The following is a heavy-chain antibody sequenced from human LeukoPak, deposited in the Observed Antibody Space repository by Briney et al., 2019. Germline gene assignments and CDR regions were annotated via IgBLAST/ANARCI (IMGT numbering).Heavy chain of an antibody. V-gene: IGHV3-9*01. CDR2: IRWNSGSI. CDR1: GFTFDDYA. J-gene: IGHJ4*02. D-gene: IGHD3-22*01. CDR3: AKGTYYDSSGSSFDY. Sequence: GGSLRLSCAASGFTFDDYAMHWVRQAPGKGLEWVSGIRWNSGSIGYADSVKGRFTISRDNAKNSLYLQMNSLRAEDTALYYCAKGTYYDSSGSSFDYWGQGTLVTVSS.